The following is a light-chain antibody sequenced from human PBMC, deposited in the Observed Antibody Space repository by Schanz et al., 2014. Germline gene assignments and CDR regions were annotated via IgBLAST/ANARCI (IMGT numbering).Light chain of an antibody. CDR3: AAWDDSVNGQL. CDR2: EVS. V-gene: IGLV2-8*01. CDR1: SSDVGGYNY. J-gene: IGLJ3*02. Sequence: QSALTQPPSASGSPGQSVTISCSGTSSDVGGYNYVSWYQQHPGKAPKVMIYEVSKRPSGVPDRFSGSKSGTSASLAISGLQSEDEADYYCAAWDDSVNGQLFGGGTKLTVL.